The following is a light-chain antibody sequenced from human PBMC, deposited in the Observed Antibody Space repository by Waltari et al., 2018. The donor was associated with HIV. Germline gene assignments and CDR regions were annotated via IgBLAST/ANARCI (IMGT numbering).Light chain of an antibody. CDR3: SAWDNSLSAWV. CDR2: RNH. CDR1: SNNVGYQG. V-gene: IGLV10-54*01. Sequence: QAGLTQPPSVSKGLRQTATLTCTGNSNNVGYQGAAWLQQHQGHPPKLLSYRNHNRPSGISERLSASRSGNTASLTITGLQPEDEADYYCSAWDNSLSAWVFGGGTKLTVL. J-gene: IGLJ3*02.